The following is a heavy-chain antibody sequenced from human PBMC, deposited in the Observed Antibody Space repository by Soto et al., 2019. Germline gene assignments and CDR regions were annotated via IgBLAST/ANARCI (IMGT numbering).Heavy chain of an antibody. Sequence: SETMSLTYTFSGLYISSYYLILIRQPPGKGLEWIGYIYYSGSTNYNPSLKSRVTISVDTSKNQFSLKLSSVTAADTAVYYCASPYSYGYLGLDYRGQGTLVTVSS. CDR1: GLYISSYY. V-gene: IGHV4-59*08. CDR2: IYYSGST. D-gene: IGHD5-18*01. CDR3: ASPYSYGYLGLDY. J-gene: IGHJ4*02.